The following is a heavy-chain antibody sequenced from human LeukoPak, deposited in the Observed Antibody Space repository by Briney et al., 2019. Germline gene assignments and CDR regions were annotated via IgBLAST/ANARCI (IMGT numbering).Heavy chain of an antibody. CDR1: GYTFTSYA. Sequence: ASVRVSCKASGYTFTSYAMNWVRQAPGEGLEWMGWINTNTGNPPYAHGFTRLFVFSFDPSVSTAYLQISSLKAEDTAVYYSARHPSDHYYYYGMDVWGQGTTATVSS. V-gene: IGHV7-4-1*02. D-gene: IGHD3-10*01. CDR3: ARHPSDHYYYYGMDV. CDR2: INTNTGNP. J-gene: IGHJ6*02.